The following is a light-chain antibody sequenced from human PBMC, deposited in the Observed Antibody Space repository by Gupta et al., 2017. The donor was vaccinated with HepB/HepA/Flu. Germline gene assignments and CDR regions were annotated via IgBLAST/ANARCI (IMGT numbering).Light chain of an antibody. V-gene: IGKV1-5*03. CDR3: QQYQTYWT. Sequence: DIQMTQSPSTLSASVGDRVTITCRASESISSWLAWYQQKPGKAPELLIYKASRLESGVPSRFSGSGSGTEFTLTISRRQPDDFATYYGQQYQTYWTFGQGTKVEIK. J-gene: IGKJ1*01. CDR2: KAS. CDR1: ESISSW.